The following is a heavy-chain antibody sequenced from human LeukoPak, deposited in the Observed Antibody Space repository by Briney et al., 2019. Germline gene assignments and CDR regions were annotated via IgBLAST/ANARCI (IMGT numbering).Heavy chain of an antibody. Sequence: SETLSLTRAVYGGSFSGYYWSWIRQPPGKGLEWIGEINHSGSTNYNPSLKSRVTISVDTSKNQFSLKLSSVTAADTAVYYCARGRIGIAAAGTLSWFDPWGQGTLVTVSS. V-gene: IGHV4-34*01. CDR1: GGSFSGYY. J-gene: IGHJ5*02. CDR2: INHSGST. D-gene: IGHD6-13*01. CDR3: ARGRIGIAAAGTLSWFDP.